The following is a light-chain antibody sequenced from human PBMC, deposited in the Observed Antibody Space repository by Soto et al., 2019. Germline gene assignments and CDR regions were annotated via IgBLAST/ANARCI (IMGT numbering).Light chain of an antibody. Sequence: QSALTQPASVSGSPGQSITISCTGTSSDVGAYNYVSWYQQHTGKAPKLMIYDVSIRPSGFSTRFSGSKSGNTASLTISGLQAEDEADYYCISYTANSLLFGGGTQLTVL. CDR3: ISYTANSLL. J-gene: IGLJ2*01. CDR1: SSDVGAYNY. CDR2: DVS. V-gene: IGLV2-14*03.